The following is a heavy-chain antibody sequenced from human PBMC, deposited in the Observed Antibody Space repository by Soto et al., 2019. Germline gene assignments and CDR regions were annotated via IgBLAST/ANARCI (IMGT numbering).Heavy chain of an antibody. J-gene: IGHJ3*02. CDR2: ISGSGGST. V-gene: IGHV3-23*01. CDR1: GFTFSSYA. Sequence: GGSXXLSCAASGFTFSSYAMSWVRQAPGKGQEWVSAISGSGGSTYYADSVKGRFTISRDNSKNTLYLQMNSLRAEDTAVYYCAGIVVVIKTSAYDAFDIWGHGTMVTVSS. D-gene: IGHD3-22*01. CDR3: AGIVVVIKTSAYDAFDI.